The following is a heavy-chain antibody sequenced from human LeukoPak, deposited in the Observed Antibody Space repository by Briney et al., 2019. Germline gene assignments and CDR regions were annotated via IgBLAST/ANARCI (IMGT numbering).Heavy chain of an antibody. CDR1: GYTFTSYD. V-gene: IGHV1-69*05. CDR2: IIPIFGTA. CDR3: ARERIAARPPTYYYYYYMDV. D-gene: IGHD6-6*01. Sequence: GASVKVSCKASGYTFTSYDINWVRQAPGQGLEWMGRIIPIFGTANYAQKFQGRVTITTDESTSTAYMELSSLRSEDTAVYYCARERIAARPPTYYYYYYMDVWGKGTTVTVSS. J-gene: IGHJ6*03.